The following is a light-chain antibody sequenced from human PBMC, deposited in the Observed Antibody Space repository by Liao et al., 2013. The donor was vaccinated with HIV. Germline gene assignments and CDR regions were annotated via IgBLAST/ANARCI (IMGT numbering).Light chain of an antibody. Sequence: SYELTQPPSLSVAPGMTARITCGGDNIGRKPVHWYQQKPGQAPVLVMYYDSDRPSGIPERFSGSNSGNTATLTISRVEPGDEADYYCQVWDSKSDLLYVFGPGTKVTVL. V-gene: IGLV3-21*01. CDR2: YDS. J-gene: IGLJ1*01. CDR3: QVWDSKSDLLYV. CDR1: NIGRKP.